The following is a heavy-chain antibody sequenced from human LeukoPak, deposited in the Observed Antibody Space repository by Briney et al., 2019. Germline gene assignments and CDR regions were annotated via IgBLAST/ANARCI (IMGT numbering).Heavy chain of an antibody. CDR2: IYYSGST. Sequence: PSETLSLTCTVSGGSISSGGYYWSWIRQHPGKGLEWIGYIYYSGSTYYNPSLKSRVTISVDTSKNQFSLKLSSVIAADTAVYYCARDHAPLEWTANPWRPMSPWGQGTLVTVSS. D-gene: IGHD3-3*01. CDR1: GGSISSGGYY. J-gene: IGHJ5*02. V-gene: IGHV4-31*03. CDR3: ARDHAPLEWTANPWRPMSP.